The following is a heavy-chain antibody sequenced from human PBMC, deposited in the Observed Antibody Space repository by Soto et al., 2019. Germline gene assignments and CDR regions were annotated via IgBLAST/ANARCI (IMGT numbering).Heavy chain of an antibody. CDR1: GYTFTGYY. J-gene: IGHJ6*02. D-gene: IGHD1-26*01. Sequence: QVQLVQSGAEVKKPGASVKVSCKASGYTFTGYYMHWVRQAPGQRLEWMGWINPNSGGTNYAQKFQGXXTXTXXTSISTAYMELSRLRSDATAVYYRASQWVSSGMDVWGQGTTVTVSS. CDR2: INPNSGGT. CDR3: ASQWVSSGMDV. V-gene: IGHV1-2*02.